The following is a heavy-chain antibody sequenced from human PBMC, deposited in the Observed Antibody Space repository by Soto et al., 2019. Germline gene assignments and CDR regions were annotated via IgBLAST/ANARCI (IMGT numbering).Heavy chain of an antibody. D-gene: IGHD7-27*01. Sequence: GGSLRLSCTASGFTFGDYAMSWFRQAPGKGLEWVGFIRSKAYGGTTEYAASVKGRFTISRDDSKSIAYLQMNSLKTEDTAVYYCTREWGSAYYYMDVWGKGTTVTVSS. CDR3: TREWGSAYYYMDV. CDR1: GFTFGDYA. CDR2: IRSKAYGGTT. V-gene: IGHV3-49*03. J-gene: IGHJ6*03.